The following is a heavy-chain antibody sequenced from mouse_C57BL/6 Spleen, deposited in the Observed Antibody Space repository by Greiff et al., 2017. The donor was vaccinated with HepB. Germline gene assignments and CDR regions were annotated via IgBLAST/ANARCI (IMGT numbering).Heavy chain of an antibody. V-gene: IGHV1-39*01. CDR3: ARGDYGNYLDYFDY. CDR2: INPNYGTT. D-gene: IGHD2-1*01. J-gene: IGHJ2*01. Sequence: EVQLQESGPELVKPGASVKISCKASGYSFTDYNMNWVKQSNGKSLEWIGVINPNYGTTSYNQKFKGKATLTVDQSSSTAYMQLNSLTSEDSAVYYCARGDYGNYLDYFDYWGQGTTLTVSS. CDR1: GYSFTDYN.